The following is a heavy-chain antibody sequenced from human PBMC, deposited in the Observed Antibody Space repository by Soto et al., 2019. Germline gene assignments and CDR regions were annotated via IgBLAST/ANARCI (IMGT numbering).Heavy chain of an antibody. D-gene: IGHD3-3*01. CDR3: ARDVLRFLEWLLSFGMDV. CDR1: GFTVSSYW. J-gene: IGHJ6*02. V-gene: IGHV3-30*03. CDR2: ISYDGSNK. Sequence: GGSLRLSCAASGFTVSSYWTHWVRQAPGKGLEWVAVISYDGSNKYYADSVKGRFTISRDNSKNTLYLQMNSLRAEDTAVYYCARDVLRFLEWLLSFGMDVWGQGTTVTVSS.